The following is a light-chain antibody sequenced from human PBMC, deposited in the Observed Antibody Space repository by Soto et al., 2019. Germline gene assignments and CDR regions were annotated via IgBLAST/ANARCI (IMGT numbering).Light chain of an antibody. J-gene: IGLJ3*02. CDR3: QVWDSSSDHWV. CDR2: DDR. Sequence: SYELTQPPSVSVAPGQTARITCGGSNIGGRSVHWYQRKPGQAPILVVYDDRDRPSGIPERFSGSNSGNTATLTISRVEVGDEADYYCQVWDSSSDHWVFGGGTKLTVL. V-gene: IGLV3-21*02. CDR1: NIGGRS.